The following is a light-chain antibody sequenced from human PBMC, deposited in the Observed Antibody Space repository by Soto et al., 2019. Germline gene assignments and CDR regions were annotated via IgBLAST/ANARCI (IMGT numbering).Light chain of an antibody. CDR2: AAS. V-gene: IGKV1-27*01. J-gene: IGKJ1*01. CDR3: QTDNCSPLT. CDR1: QGISNY. Sequence: DIQMTQSPSSLSASVGDRVTITCRASQGISNYLAWYQQKPGKVPKLLIYAASTLQSGVTSRFSGSGSWTDFNLTISSLQPEYVATYYCQTDNCSPLTFGQGTKVEIK.